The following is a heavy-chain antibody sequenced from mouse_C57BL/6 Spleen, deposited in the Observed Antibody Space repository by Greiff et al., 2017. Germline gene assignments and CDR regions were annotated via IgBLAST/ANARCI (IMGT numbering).Heavy chain of an antibody. CDR3: ARGVYYYGSSYVRYYAMDY. D-gene: IGHD1-1*01. Sequence: VQLQQPGAELVKPGASVKMSCKASGYTFTSYWITWVKQRPGQGLEWIGDIYPGSGSTNYNEKFKSKATLTVDTSSSTAYMQLSSLTSEDSAVYYCARGVYYYGSSYVRYYAMDYWGQGTSVTVSS. CDR2: IYPGSGST. CDR1: GYTFTSYW. J-gene: IGHJ4*01. V-gene: IGHV1-55*01.